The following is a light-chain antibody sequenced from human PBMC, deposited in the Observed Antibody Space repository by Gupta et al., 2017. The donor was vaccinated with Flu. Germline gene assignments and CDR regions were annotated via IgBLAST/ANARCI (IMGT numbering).Light chain of an antibody. CDR2: EVS. J-gene: IGLJ1*01. CDR1: SSVIGYYNY. CDR3: SSFADSRYV. Sequence: SVTTSATGSSSVIGYYNYVSWFQQHPGKAPKLLIYEVSNRTSGVPDRFSGSKSVNTASLTVSGLQAEDEADYYCSSFADSRYVFGAGTTVTVL. V-gene: IGLV2-8*01.